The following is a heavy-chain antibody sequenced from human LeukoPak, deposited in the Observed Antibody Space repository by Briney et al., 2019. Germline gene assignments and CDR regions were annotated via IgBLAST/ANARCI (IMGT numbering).Heavy chain of an antibody. J-gene: IGHJ6*02. D-gene: IGHD2-15*01. CDR2: ISSSGSTI. Sequence: GGSLRLSCAASGFTFSDYYMSWIRQAPGKGLEWVSYISSSGSTIYYADSVKGRFTISRDNAKNSLYLQMNSLRAEDTAVYYCARDRGIGSKRGYYYYGIDVWGQGTTVTVSS. CDR3: ARDRGIGSKRGYYYYGIDV. CDR1: GFTFSDYY. V-gene: IGHV3-11*04.